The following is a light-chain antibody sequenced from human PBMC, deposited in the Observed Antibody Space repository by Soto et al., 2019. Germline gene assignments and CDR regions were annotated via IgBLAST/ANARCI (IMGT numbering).Light chain of an antibody. CDR2: EVS. CDR3: SSYTSSSTPYV. Sequence: QSVLTQPASVSGSPGQSITICCTGTSSDVGGYNYVSWYQQHPGKAPKLMIYEVSNRPSGVSNRFSGSKSGNTASLTISGLQAEDEADYYCSSYTSSSTPYVFGPGTKVTVL. V-gene: IGLV2-14*01. CDR1: SSDVGGYNY. J-gene: IGLJ1*01.